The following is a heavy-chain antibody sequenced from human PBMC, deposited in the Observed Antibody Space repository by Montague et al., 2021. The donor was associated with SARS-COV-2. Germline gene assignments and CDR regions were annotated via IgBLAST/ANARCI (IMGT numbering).Heavy chain of an antibody. CDR1: GGSISSYY. CDR2: IYYSGST. D-gene: IGHD6-19*01. CDR3: ARGSGWMGNAFDI. V-gene: IGHV4-59*01. Sequence: SETLSLTCTVSGGSISSYYWSWILQPPGKGLEWIGYIYYSGSTNYNPFLKSRVTISVDTSKNQFSLKLSSVTAADTAVYYCARGSGWMGNAFDIWGQGTMVTVSS. J-gene: IGHJ3*02.